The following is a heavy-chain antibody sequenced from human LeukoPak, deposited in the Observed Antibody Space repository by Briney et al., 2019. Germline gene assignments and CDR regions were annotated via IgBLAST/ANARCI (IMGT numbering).Heavy chain of an antibody. CDR3: AKDRRLGYCSGGSCYLDY. V-gene: IGHV3-30*18. CDR2: ISYDGSNK. D-gene: IGHD2-15*01. Sequence: GGSLRLSCAASGFTFSSYGMHWVRQAPGKGLEWVAVISYDGSNKYYADSVKGRFTISRDNSKNTLHLQMNSLRAEDTAVYYCAKDRRLGYCSGGSCYLDYWGQGTLVTVSS. J-gene: IGHJ4*02. CDR1: GFTFSSYG.